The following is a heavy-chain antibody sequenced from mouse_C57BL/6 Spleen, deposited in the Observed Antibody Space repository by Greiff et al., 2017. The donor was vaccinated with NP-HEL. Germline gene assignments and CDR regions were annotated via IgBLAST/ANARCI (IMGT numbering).Heavy chain of an antibody. D-gene: IGHD2-2*01. J-gene: IGHJ3*01. CDR3: ASGGGYDVRVAY. Sequence: VHLVESGPGLVAPSQSLSITCTVSGFSLTSYGVDWVRQSPGKGLEWLGVIWGVGSTNYNSALKSRLSISKDNSESQVFLKMNSLQTDETAMYYWASGGGYDVRVAYWGQGTLVTVSA. CDR1: GFSLTSYG. V-gene: IGHV2-6*01. CDR2: IWGVGST.